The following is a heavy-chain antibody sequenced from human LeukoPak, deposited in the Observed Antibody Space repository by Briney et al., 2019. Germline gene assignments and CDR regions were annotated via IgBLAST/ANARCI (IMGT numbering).Heavy chain of an antibody. V-gene: IGHV1-18*01. CDR2: ISAYNGNT. CDR1: GYTFTSYG. CDR3: VILYSSGWLLY. D-gene: IGHD6-19*01. J-gene: IGHJ4*02. Sequence: ASVKVSCKASGYTFTSYGISWVRQAPGQGLEWMGWISAYNGNTNYAQKLQGRVTMTTDTSTSTAYMELRSLRSDDTAVYYCVILYSSGWLLYWGQGTLVTVSS.